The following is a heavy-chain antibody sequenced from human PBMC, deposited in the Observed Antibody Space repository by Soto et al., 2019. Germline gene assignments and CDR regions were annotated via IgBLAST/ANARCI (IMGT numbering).Heavy chain of an antibody. J-gene: IGHJ6*01. D-gene: IGHD6-19*01. CDR3: AMLGGWSGGSSGMDV. CDR1: GLIFSDYQ. CDR2: IRRKANSYTT. V-gene: IGHV3-72*01. Sequence: EVQLVESGGGLVQPGGSLRLSCAASGLIFSDYQMDWVRQAPGKGLEWVGRIRRKANSYTTEYAASVKGRFTISRDDSKNSLYLPMNSLKSEDTAVYYCAMLGGWSGGSSGMDVWWQGTTVTVS.